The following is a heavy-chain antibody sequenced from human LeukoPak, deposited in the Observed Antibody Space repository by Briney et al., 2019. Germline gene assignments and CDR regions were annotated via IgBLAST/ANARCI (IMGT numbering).Heavy chain of an antibody. D-gene: IGHD6-13*01. CDR3: ATDSTSRYSSSWYGLYYYYGMDV. J-gene: IGHJ6*02. CDR1: GYTLTELS. V-gene: IGHV1-24*01. CDR2: FDPEDGET. Sequence: ASVKVSCKVSGYTLTELSMHWVRQAPGKGLEWMGGFDPEDGETIYAQKFQGRVTMTEDTSTDTAYMELSSLRSEDTAMYYCATDSTSRYSSSWYGLYYYYGMDVWGQGTTVTVSS.